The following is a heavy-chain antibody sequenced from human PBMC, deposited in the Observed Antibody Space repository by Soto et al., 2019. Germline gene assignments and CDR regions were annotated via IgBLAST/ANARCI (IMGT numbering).Heavy chain of an antibody. J-gene: IGHJ6*02. CDR3: ARDGSTSWYSYDYHGMDV. CDR2: INQDGSEK. Sequence: EVQLVESGGGLVQPGGSLRLSCGASGFTFRTYWLSWVRQVPGKGLEWVANINQDGSEKNYVDSVKGRVTISRDNAKNSLYLQMSSLRAEDTALYYCARDGSTSWYSYDYHGMDVWGQGTTVTVSS. D-gene: IGHD5-18*01. CDR1: GFTFRTYW. V-gene: IGHV3-7*05.